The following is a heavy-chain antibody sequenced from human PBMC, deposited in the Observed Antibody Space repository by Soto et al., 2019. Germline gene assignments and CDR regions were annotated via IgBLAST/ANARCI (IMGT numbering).Heavy chain of an antibody. CDR1: GFTFSSYA. CDR2: ISYDGSNK. V-gene: IGHV3-30-3*01. CDR3: ARDHLRGDDFWSGYYGYYYYYGMDV. Sequence: PGGSLRLSCAASGFTFSSYAMHWVRQAPGKGLEWVAVISYDGSNKYYADSVKGRFTISRDNSKNTLYLQMNSLRAEDTAVYYCARDHLRGDDFWSGYYGYYYYYGMDVWGQGTTVTVSS. J-gene: IGHJ6*02. D-gene: IGHD3-3*01.